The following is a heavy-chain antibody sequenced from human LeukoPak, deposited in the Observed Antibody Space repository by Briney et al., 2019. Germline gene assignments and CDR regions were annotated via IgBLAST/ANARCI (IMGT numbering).Heavy chain of an antibody. CDR2: INTDGSST. J-gene: IGHJ4*02. Sequence: GGSLRLSCAASGFTFSSYWMHWVRQAPGKGLVWVSRINTDGSSTSYADSVKGRFTVSRDNTRNSLDLQMNSLRAEDTAIYYCVSGHWNLVYWGQGTLVTVSS. CDR1: GFTFSSYW. D-gene: IGHD1-1*01. CDR3: VSGHWNLVY. V-gene: IGHV3-74*01.